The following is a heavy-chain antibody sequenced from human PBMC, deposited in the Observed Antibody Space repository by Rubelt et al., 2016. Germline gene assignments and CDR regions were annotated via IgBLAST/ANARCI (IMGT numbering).Heavy chain of an antibody. V-gene: IGHV3-20*03. D-gene: IGHD6-6*01. J-gene: IGHJ4*02. CDR3: ARDRKYSSSSLKVY. CDR2: ISWDGGST. Sequence: GISWDGGSTYYADSVKGRFTISRDNAKNSLYLQMNSLRAEDTAVYYCARDRKYSSSSLKVYWGQGTLVTVSS.